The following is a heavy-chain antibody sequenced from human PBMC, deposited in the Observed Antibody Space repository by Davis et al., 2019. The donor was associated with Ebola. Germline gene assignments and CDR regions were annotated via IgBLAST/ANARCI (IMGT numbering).Heavy chain of an antibody. J-gene: IGHJ6*02. CDR3: ARGGYCSGGSCGYYYYYYGMDV. CDR1: GGSFSGYY. V-gene: IGHV4-34*01. CDR2: INHSGST. Sequence: MPGGSLRLSCAVYGGSFSGYYWSWIRQPPGKGLEWIGEINHSGSTNYNPSLKSRVTISVDTSKNQFSLKLSSVTAADTAVYYCARGGYCSGGSCGYYYYYYGMDVWGQGTTVTVSS. D-gene: IGHD2-15*01.